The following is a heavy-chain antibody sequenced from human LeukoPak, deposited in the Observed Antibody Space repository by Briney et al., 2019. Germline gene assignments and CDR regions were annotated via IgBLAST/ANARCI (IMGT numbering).Heavy chain of an antibody. CDR3: ARDRAPSGSYFFDY. J-gene: IGHJ4*02. CDR2: ISSSGSTI. Sequence: GGSPRLSCAASGFTFSSYEMNWVRQAPGKGLEWVSYISSSGSTIYYADSVKGRFTISRDNAKNSLYLQMNSLRAEDTAVYYCARDRAPSGSYFFDYWGQGTLVTVSS. CDR1: GFTFSSYE. V-gene: IGHV3-48*03. D-gene: IGHD1-26*01.